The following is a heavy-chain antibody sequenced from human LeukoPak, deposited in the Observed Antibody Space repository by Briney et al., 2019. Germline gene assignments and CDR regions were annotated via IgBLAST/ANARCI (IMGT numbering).Heavy chain of an antibody. CDR2: IYYSGST. V-gene: IGHV4-59*01. D-gene: IGHD2-2*01. CDR1: GGSISSYY. Sequence: SETLSLTCTVSGGSISSYYWSWIRQPPGKGLEWIGYIYYSGSTNYNPSLKSRVTISVDTSKNQFSLKLSSVTAADTAVYYCARDLSSSTSWGFDPWGQGTLVTVSS. CDR3: ARDLSSSTSWGFDP. J-gene: IGHJ5*02.